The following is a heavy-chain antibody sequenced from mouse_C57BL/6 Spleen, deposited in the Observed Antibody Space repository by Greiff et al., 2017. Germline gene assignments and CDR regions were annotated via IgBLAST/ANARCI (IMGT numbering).Heavy chain of an antibody. V-gene: IGHV1-15*01. D-gene: IGHD2-2*01. CDR1: GYTFTDYE. Sequence: VKLMESGAELVRPGASVTLSCKASGYTFTDYEMHWVKQTPVHGLEWIGAIDPETGGTAYNQKFKGKAILTADKSSSTAYMELRSLTSEDSAVYYCTWGYDGRDYWGQGTTLTVSS. CDR3: TWGYDGRDY. J-gene: IGHJ2*01. CDR2: IDPETGGT.